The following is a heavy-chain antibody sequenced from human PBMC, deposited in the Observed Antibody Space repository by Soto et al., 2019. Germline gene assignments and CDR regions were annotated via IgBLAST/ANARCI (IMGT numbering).Heavy chain of an antibody. CDR2: INHSGST. V-gene: IGHV4-34*01. CDR3: GSIMVRGAGGYNYYYMDV. Sequence: PLETLSLTCAVYGGSFSGYYWSWIRQPPGKGLEWIGEINHSGSTNYNPSLKSRVTISVDTSKNQFSLKLSSVTAADTAVYYFGSIMVRGAGGYNYYYMDVWGKGTTVTVSS. D-gene: IGHD3-10*01. CDR1: GGSFSGYY. J-gene: IGHJ6*03.